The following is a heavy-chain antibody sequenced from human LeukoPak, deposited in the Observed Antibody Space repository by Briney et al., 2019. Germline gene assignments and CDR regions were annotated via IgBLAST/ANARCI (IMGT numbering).Heavy chain of an antibody. J-gene: IGHJ5*02. CDR2: IKPDGSEK. CDR1: GLNFSRYW. V-gene: IGHV3-7*01. Sequence: SGGSLRLSCSASGLNFSRYWMTWIRQAPGKGLERVANIKPDGSEKYYVDSVKGRFTISRDNAKNSLYLQMNSLTVGDTAVYYCARGHATGDDPWGQGTLVIVSS. D-gene: IGHD7-27*01. CDR3: ARGHATGDDP.